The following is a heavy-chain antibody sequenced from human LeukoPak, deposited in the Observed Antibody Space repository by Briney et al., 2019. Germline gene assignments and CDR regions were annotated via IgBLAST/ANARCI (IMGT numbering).Heavy chain of an antibody. J-gene: IGHJ4*02. CDR1: GFTFSTYW. CDR3: ARDDYPTNSCGY. CDR2: IKPDGSEK. V-gene: IGHV3-7*01. Sequence: GGSLRLSCVASGFTFSTYWMIWVRQAPGKGLEWVANIKPDGSEKYYVDSLKGRFTISRDNAKNSLYLQMNSLRAEDTAVYYCARDDYPTNSCGYWGQGTLVTVSS. D-gene: IGHD3-16*01.